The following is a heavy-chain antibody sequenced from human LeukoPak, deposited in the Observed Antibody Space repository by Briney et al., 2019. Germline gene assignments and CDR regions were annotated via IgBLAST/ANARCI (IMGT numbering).Heavy chain of an antibody. CDR1: GGTFSSYA. D-gene: IGHD3-22*01. CDR3: ARDPNYYDSSGYLYAFDI. CDR2: IIPIFGTA. Sequence: ASVKVSFKASGGTFSSYAISWVRQAPGQGLEWMGGIIPIFGTANYAQKFQGRVTITADESTSTAYMELSSLRSEDTAVYYCARDPNYYDSSGYLYAFDIWGQGTMVTVSS. V-gene: IGHV1-69*13. J-gene: IGHJ3*02.